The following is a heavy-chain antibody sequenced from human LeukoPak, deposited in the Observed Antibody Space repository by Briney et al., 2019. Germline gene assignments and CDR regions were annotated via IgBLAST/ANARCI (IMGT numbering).Heavy chain of an antibody. Sequence: GGSLRLSCAASGFTFSSYSMNWVRQAPGKGLEWVSSISSSSSYIYYADSVKGRFTISRDNAKNSLYLQVNSLRAEDTAVCYCAELGITMVGGVRGKGTTVTISS. V-gene: IGHV3-21*01. CDR3: AELGITMVGGV. CDR1: GFTFSSYS. J-gene: IGHJ6*01. CDR2: ISSSSSYI. D-gene: IGHD3-10*02.